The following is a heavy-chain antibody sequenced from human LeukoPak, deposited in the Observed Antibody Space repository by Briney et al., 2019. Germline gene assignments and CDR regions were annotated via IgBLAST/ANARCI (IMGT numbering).Heavy chain of an antibody. D-gene: IGHD3-10*01. CDR3: AKSLFTSAHGSGRAFDI. J-gene: IGHJ3*02. CDR2: ISAGGDIT. V-gene: IGHV3-23*01. CDR1: GSTFSSHT. Sequence: GGSLRLSCAASGSTFSSHTMNWVRQAPGKGLEWVSAISAGGDITFYSDSVRGRFTISRDNSKETLYLQMNSLRAEDTALYYCAKSLFTSAHGSGRAFDIWGQGTMVTVSS.